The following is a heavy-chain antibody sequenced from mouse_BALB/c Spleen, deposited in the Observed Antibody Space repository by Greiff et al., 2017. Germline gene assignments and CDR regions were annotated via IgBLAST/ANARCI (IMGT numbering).Heavy chain of an antibody. Sequence: VKLQESGPGLVAPSQSLSITCTVSGFSLTSYGVHWVRQPPGKGLEWLGVIWAGGSTNYNSALMSRLSISKDNSKSQVFLKMNSLQTDDTAMYYCARGVRRPWFAYWGQGTLVTVSA. CDR2: IWAGGST. CDR1: GFSLTSYG. V-gene: IGHV2-9*02. D-gene: IGHD2-14*01. J-gene: IGHJ3*01. CDR3: ARGVRRPWFAY.